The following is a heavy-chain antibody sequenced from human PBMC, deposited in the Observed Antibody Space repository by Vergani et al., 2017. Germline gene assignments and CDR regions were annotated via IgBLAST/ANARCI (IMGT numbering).Heavy chain of an antibody. CDR3: ARIRGGYCSGGSCSDFDY. V-gene: IGHV2-26*01. D-gene: IGHD2-15*01. J-gene: IGHJ4*02. CDR2: IFSNDEK. CDR1: GFSLSNARMG. Sequence: QVTLKESGPVLVKPTETLTLTCTVSGFSLSNARMGVSWIRQPPGKALEWLAHIFSNDEKSYSTSLKSRLTISKDTSKSQVVLTMTNMDPVDTATYCCARIRGGYCSGGSCSDFDYWGQGTLVTVSS.